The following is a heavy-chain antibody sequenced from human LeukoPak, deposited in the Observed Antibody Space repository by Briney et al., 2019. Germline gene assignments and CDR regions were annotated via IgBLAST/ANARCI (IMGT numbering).Heavy chain of an antibody. D-gene: IGHD6-6*01. J-gene: IGHJ4*02. CDR2: ISGYNGNT. Sequence: ASVKVSCRASGFPFNTHAVAWVRQAPGQGLEWMGWISGYNGNTNYAQKLQGRVTMTTDTSTSTAYMELRSLRSDDTAVYYCARVGPLQDSSSSLWGQGTLVTVSS. V-gene: IGHV1-18*01. CDR3: ARVGPLQDSSSSL. CDR1: GFPFNTHA.